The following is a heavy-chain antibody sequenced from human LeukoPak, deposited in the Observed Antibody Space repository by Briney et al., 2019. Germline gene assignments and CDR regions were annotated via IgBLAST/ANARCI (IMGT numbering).Heavy chain of an antibody. CDR2: IYHSGST. J-gene: IGHJ4*02. Sequence: SETLSLTCTVSGGSIRRADYYWGWIRQSPGKGLEWIGNIYHSGSTYYNPSLQSRVTKSVDTSKNQFSLKLSSVTAADTAVYFCARGTSNGCDHYFDSWGQGTQVTVSS. D-gene: IGHD6-19*01. V-gene: IGHV4-39*07. CDR1: GGSIRRADYY. CDR3: ARGTSNGCDHYFDS.